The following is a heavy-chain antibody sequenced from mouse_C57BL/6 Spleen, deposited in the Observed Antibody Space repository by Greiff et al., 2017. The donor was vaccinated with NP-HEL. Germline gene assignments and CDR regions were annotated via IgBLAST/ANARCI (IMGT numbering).Heavy chain of an antibody. D-gene: IGHD2-1*01. CDR2: IYPRSGNT. J-gene: IGHJ3*01. V-gene: IGHV1-81*01. CDR3: ARSPGNYGWFAY. CDR1: GYTFTSYG. Sequence: VQLQQSGAELARPGASVKLSCKASGYTFTSYGISWVKQRTGQGLEWIGEIYPRSGNTYYTEKFKGKATLTADTSSSTAYMELRSLTSEDAAVYFCARSPGNYGWFAYWGQGTLVTVSA.